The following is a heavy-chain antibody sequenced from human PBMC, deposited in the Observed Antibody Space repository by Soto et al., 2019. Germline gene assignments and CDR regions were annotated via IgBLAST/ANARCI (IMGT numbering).Heavy chain of an antibody. CDR1: GGTFSSYA. J-gene: IGHJ6*02. CDR2: IIPIFGTA. D-gene: IGHD2-2*01. CDR3: ARGVEAVPAAMVVGQDYYYYGMDV. Sequence: ASVKVSCKASGGTFSSYAISWVRQAPGQGLEWMGGIIPIFGTANYAQKFQGRVTITADESTSTAYMELSSLRSEDTAVYYCARGVEAVPAAMVVGQDYYYYGMDVWGQGTTVTVSS. V-gene: IGHV1-69*13.